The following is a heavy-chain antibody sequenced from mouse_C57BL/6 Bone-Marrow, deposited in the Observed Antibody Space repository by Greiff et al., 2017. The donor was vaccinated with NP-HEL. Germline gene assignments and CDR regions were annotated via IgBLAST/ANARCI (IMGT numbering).Heavy chain of an antibody. CDR3: ARQVYGSGAMDY. Sequence: EVQGVESGGGLVQPGGSLKLSCAASGFTFSDYGLAWVRQAPRKGPAWVAFISNLAYSIYYAATVTGRFTISRENANNTLYLEMSSLRSEDTAMYYCARQVYGSGAMDYWGQGTSVTVSS. J-gene: IGHJ4*01. CDR2: ISNLAYSI. CDR1: GFTFSDYG. V-gene: IGHV5-15*01. D-gene: IGHD1-1*01.